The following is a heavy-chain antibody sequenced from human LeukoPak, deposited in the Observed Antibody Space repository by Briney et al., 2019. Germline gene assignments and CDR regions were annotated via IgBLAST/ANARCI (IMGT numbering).Heavy chain of an antibody. J-gene: IGHJ4*02. Sequence: RRSLRLSCAASGFIFSNSGMHWVRQAPGKCLELVAVISYDGSNKYYADSVKGRFSISRDNSKNTLYLEMNSLRPEDTAVYYCAKDSRRYFGSEFDFWGQGTLVTVSS. CDR2: ISYDGSNK. D-gene: IGHD3-22*01. CDR1: GFIFSNSG. CDR3: AKDSRRYFGSEFDF. V-gene: IGHV3-30*18.